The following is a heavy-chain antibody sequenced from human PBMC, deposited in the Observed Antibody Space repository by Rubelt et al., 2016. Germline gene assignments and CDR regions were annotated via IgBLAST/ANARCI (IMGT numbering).Heavy chain of an antibody. J-gene: IGHJ4*02. D-gene: IGHD2-8*01. CDR3: AKVKWVS. CDR1: GFNFSNYA. V-gene: IGHV3-23*01. CDR2: ISGSGSST. Sequence: EVQLLESGGGLVQPGGSLRLSCAASGFNFSNYAMSWVRQAPGKGLEWVSVISGSGSSTDYADSVKGRFTSSRDNAKNTLDLQRNSLRDEDTAVYYCAKVKWVSWGQGTLVTVSS.